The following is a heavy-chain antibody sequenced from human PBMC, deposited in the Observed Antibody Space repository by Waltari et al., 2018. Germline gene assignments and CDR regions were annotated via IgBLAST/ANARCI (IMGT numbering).Heavy chain of an antibody. Sequence: QVLLVQSGAEVKTPGASVRVSCKASGYTFKNHDVNWVRQAAGQGLEWMGWVNPSTGNTGLAQKSQGRISVTSATSSDTVYCEVNSLTSDDTAVYYVVRRGVLRGYSRDTFGYWGQGTLVTVSS. CDR3: VRRGVLRGYSRDTFGY. V-gene: IGHV1-8*01. CDR2: VNPSTGNT. CDR1: GYTFKNHD. J-gene: IGHJ4*02. D-gene: IGHD5-18*01.